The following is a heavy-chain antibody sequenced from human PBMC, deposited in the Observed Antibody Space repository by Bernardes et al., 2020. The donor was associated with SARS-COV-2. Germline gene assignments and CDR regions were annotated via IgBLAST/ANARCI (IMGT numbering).Heavy chain of an antibody. CDR1: GFTFSSYS. CDR3: ARVGYYDFWSGYYRLGGYYYYMDV. J-gene: IGHJ6*03. V-gene: IGHV3-21*01. D-gene: IGHD3-3*01. CDR2: ISSSSSYI. Sequence: GVLRLSCAASGFTFSSYSLNWVRQAPGKGLEWVSSISSSSSYIYYADSVKGRFTISRDNAKNSLYLQMNSLRAEDTAVYYCARVGYYDFWSGYYRLGGYYYYMDVWGKGTTVTVSS.